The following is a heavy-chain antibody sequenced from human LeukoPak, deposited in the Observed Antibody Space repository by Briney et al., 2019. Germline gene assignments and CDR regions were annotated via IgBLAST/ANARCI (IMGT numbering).Heavy chain of an antibody. Sequence: GASVKVSCKASGGIFSSHAISWVRQAPGQGLEWMGRIIPRLDIAIYAQMFQGRVTITADRATTTAYMELTSLRSEDTAVYYCARKGWFGESKFDPWGQGTLVTVSS. CDR3: ARKGWFGESKFDP. V-gene: IGHV1-69*04. CDR1: GGIFSSHA. D-gene: IGHD3-10*01. J-gene: IGHJ5*02. CDR2: IIPRLDIA.